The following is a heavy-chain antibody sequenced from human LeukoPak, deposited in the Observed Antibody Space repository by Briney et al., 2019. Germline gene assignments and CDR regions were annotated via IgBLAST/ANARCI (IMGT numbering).Heavy chain of an antibody. CDR3: ARDFYDFWSGSIRFDP. J-gene: IGHJ5*02. V-gene: IGHV3-48*03. CDR2: ISSSGSTI. Sequence: GGSLRLSYAASGFTFSSYEMHWVRQAPGKGLEWVSYISSSGSTIYYADSVKGRFTISRDNAKDSLYLQMNSLRAEDTAVYYCARDFYDFWSGSIRFDPWGQGTLVTVSS. D-gene: IGHD3-3*01. CDR1: GFTFSSYE.